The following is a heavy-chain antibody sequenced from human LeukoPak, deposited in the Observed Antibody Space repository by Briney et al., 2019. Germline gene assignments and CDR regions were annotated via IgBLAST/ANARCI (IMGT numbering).Heavy chain of an antibody. Sequence: PSEALSLTCTVSGGSISSSSYYWGWIRQPPGKGLEWIREINHSGSTNYNPSLKSRVTISVDTSKNQFSLKLSSVTAADTAVYYCARGGSGSSSWPYYYYYYMDVWGKGTTVTVSS. CDR2: INHSGST. V-gene: IGHV4-39*07. CDR1: GGSISSSSYY. CDR3: ARGGSGSSSWPYYYYYYMDV. J-gene: IGHJ6*03. D-gene: IGHD6-13*01.